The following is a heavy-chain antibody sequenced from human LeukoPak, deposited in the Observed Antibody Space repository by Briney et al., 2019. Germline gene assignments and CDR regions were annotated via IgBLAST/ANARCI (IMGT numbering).Heavy chain of an antibody. J-gene: IGHJ4*02. V-gene: IGHV4-59*01. CDR2: IYYSGST. CDR3: ARAKYYYDSSGYYYVD. D-gene: IGHD3-22*01. CDR1: GGFISSYY. Sequence: SETLSLTCTVSGGFISSYYWSWIRQPPGKGLEWIGYIYYSGSTNYNPSLKSRVTISVDTSKNQFSLKLSSVTAADTAVYYCARAKYYYDSSGYYYVDWGQGTLVTVSS.